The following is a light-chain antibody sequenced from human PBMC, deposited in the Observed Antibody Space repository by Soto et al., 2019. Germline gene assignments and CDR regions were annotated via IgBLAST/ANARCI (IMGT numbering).Light chain of an antibody. CDR1: QSVSSY. CDR3: KQRSNWPPGLT. V-gene: IGKV3-11*01. Sequence: EIVLTQSPATLSLSLGERATLSCRASQSVSSYLAWYQQKPGQAPRLLIYDASTRSTGIPARFSGSGSGTDFNLTISSLEPEDFAVYYCKQRSNWPPGLTFGGGTKVEIK. J-gene: IGKJ4*01. CDR2: DAS.